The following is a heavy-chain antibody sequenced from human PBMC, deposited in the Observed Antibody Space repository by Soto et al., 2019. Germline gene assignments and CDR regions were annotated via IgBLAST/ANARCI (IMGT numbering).Heavy chain of an antibody. CDR3: ERVLVGGYEVFEI. D-gene: IGHD2-15*01. Sequence: ESLKISCKGSGYHFTRNWIGWVRQMPGNGLEWMGIIYPGDSDTRYSPSFQGQVTISADKSISTAYLQWSSLKASDTAMYYCERVLVGGYEVFEICGQGTMVTVS. CDR1: GYHFTRNW. CDR2: IYPGDSDT. V-gene: IGHV5-51*01. J-gene: IGHJ3*02.